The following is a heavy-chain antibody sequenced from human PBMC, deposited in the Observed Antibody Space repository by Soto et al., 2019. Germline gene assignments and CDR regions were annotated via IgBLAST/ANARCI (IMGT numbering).Heavy chain of an antibody. V-gene: IGHV1-46*03. D-gene: IGHD6-13*01. CDR1: GYTFTSYY. Sequence: QVQLVQSGAEVKKPGASVKVSCKASGYTFTSYYMHWVRQAPGQGLEWMGIINPSGGSTSYAQKFQGRVTMTRATSTSKVYMELSSLSSEDTAVYYCARVPPYSSSWYGGGMSDYWGQGTLVTVSS. CDR2: INPSGGST. J-gene: IGHJ4*02. CDR3: ARVPPYSSSWYGGGMSDY.